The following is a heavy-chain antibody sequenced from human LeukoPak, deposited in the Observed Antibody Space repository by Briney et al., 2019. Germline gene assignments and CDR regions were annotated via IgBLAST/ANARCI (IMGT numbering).Heavy chain of an antibody. CDR2: IYYRGST. Sequence: PSETLSLTCTVSGGSISTSSYYWGWVRQPPGKGLEWIGSIYYRGSTYYNPSLMSRVTIFVDTSKNQFSLKLSSVTAADTAVYYCARILQRPAGDYWGQGTLVTVSS. V-gene: IGHV4-39*01. CDR1: GGSISTSSYY. J-gene: IGHJ4*02. CDR3: ARILQRPAGDY. D-gene: IGHD4-11*01.